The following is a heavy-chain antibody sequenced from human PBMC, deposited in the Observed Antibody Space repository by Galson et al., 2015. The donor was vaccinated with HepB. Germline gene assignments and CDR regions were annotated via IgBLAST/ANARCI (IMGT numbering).Heavy chain of an antibody. CDR1: GFSLSTSGMC. J-gene: IGHJ6*02. D-gene: IGHD6-6*01. Sequence: PALVKPTQTLTLTCTFSGFSLSTSGMCVSWIRQPPGKALEWLALIDWDDDKYYSTSLKTRLTISKDTSKNQVVLTMTNMDPVDTATYYCARTTRIAARPGGYYYYGMDVWGQGTTVTVAS. CDR3: ARTTRIAARPGGYYYYGMDV. V-gene: IGHV2-70*01. CDR2: IDWDDDK.